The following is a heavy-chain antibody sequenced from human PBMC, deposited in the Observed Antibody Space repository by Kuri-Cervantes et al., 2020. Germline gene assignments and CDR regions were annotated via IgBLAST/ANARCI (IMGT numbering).Heavy chain of an antibody. CDR3: ARGERTGYGNDDMDV. V-gene: IGHV3-7*03. CDR1: GFTFSSYW. D-gene: IGHD5-18*01. CDR2: IKQDGSEK. Sequence: GESLKISCAASGFTFSSYWMSWVRQAPGKGLEWVANIKQDGSEKYYVDSVKGRFTISRDNAKNSLYLQMNSLKTEDTAVYYCARGERTGYGNDDMDVWGQGTTVTVSS. J-gene: IGHJ6*02.